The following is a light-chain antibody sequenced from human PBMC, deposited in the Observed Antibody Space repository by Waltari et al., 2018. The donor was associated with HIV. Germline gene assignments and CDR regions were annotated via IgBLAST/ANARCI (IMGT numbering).Light chain of an antibody. Sequence: DIVMTQSPDSLAVSLGERATINCKSSQKILYNSNNKNYLAWYQQKPGQPPKLLIYWASTRESGVPDRFSGSGSGTDFTLTISSLQAEDVAVYYCQQYYSTPFTFGPGTKAEIK. CDR1: QKILYNSNNKNY. J-gene: IGKJ3*01. CDR2: WAS. CDR3: QQYYSTPFT. V-gene: IGKV4-1*01.